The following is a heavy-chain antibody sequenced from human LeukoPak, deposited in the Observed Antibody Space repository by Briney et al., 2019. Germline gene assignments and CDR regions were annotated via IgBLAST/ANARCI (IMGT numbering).Heavy chain of an antibody. CDR2: IYHSGST. Sequence: SETLSLTCTVSGGSISSYYWSWIRQPPGKGLEWIGYIYHSGSTYYNPSLKSRVTISVDRSKNQFSLKLSSVTAADTAVYYCARTSSFRTFDYWGQGTLVTISS. J-gene: IGHJ4*02. CDR1: GGSISSYY. V-gene: IGHV4-59*12. CDR3: ARTSSFRTFDY. D-gene: IGHD2-15*01.